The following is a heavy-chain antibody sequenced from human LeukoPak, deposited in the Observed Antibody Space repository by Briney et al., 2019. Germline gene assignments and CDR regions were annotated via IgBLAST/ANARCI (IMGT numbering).Heavy chain of an antibody. Sequence: SETLSLTCTVSGGSISGYYWSWIRQPPRQGLEWIAYIHSSGYTNYNPSLESRVTISVDTSKNQFSLKVSSVTAADTAVYYCAKRQGPNSGSYDYFDPWGQGTLVTVSS. CDR3: AKRQGPNSGSYDYFDP. D-gene: IGHD1-26*01. V-gene: IGHV4-4*09. CDR1: GGSISGYY. CDR2: IHSSGYT. J-gene: IGHJ5*02.